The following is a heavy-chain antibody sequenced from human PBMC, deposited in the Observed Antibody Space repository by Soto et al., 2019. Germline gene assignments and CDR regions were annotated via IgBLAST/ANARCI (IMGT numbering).Heavy chain of an antibody. D-gene: IGHD2-2*01. Sequence: GGSLRLSCAASGFTFSSYSMNWVRQAPGKGLEWVSSISSSSSYIYYADSVKGRFTISRDNAKNSLYLQMNSLRAEDTAVYYCARALNIVVVPAAIWFDPWGQGTLVTVS. CDR2: ISSSSSYI. CDR3: ARALNIVVVPAAIWFDP. V-gene: IGHV3-21*01. J-gene: IGHJ5*02. CDR1: GFTFSSYS.